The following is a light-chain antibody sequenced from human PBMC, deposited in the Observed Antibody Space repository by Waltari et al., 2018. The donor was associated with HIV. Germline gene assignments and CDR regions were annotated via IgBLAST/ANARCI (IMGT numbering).Light chain of an antibody. CDR3: CSYAGVYTRWV. CDR1: SSDVGGYRF. CDR2: DVT. V-gene: IGLV2-11*01. Sequence: QSALTQPRSVSGSPGQSISISCTGTSSDVGGYRFVSGYQQYPGEVPKLMIYDVTKRPSGVPDRFSGSKSGNTASLTISGLQAEDEADYYCCSYAGVYTRWVFGGGTKLTVL. J-gene: IGLJ3*02.